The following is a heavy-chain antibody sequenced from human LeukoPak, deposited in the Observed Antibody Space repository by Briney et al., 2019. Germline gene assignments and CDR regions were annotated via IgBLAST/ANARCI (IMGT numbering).Heavy chain of an antibody. D-gene: IGHD6-13*01. CDR3: AKVPRQHDNWFDP. J-gene: IGHJ5*02. V-gene: IGHV3-7*01. CDR1: GFTFRSYW. Sequence: GGSLRLSCAASGFTFRSYWMRWVRQAPGKGLEWVANIKQDGSEKNYVDSVKGRFTISRDNAKNSLYLQMNSLRAEDTAVYYCAKVPRQHDNWFDPWGQGTLVTVSS. CDR2: IKQDGSEK.